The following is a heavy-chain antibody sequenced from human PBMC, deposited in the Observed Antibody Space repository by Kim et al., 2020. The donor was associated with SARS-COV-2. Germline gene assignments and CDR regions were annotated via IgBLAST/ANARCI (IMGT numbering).Heavy chain of an antibody. CDR1: GGTFSSYA. Sequence: SVKVSCKASGGTFSSYAISWVRQAPGQGLEWMGGIIPIFGTANYAQKFQGRVTITADESTSTAYMELSSLRSEDTAVYYCARVPYCSSTSCYRSWFDPWGQGTLVTVSS. CDR3: ARVPYCSSTSCYRSWFDP. V-gene: IGHV1-69*13. J-gene: IGHJ5*02. D-gene: IGHD2-2*01. CDR2: IIPIFGTA.